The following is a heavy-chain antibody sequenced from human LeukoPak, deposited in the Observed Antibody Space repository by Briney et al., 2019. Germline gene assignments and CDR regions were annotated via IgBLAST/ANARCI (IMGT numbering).Heavy chain of an antibody. J-gene: IGHJ4*02. D-gene: IGHD4-17*01. CDR3: ARDLTYGDSSDY. Sequence: GGSLRLSCAASGFTFRTYWMSWARQAPGKGLEWVANIKQDGSERYYVGSVKGRFTISRDNAKNSLYLQMNSLRAEDTAVYYCARDLTYGDSSDYWGQGTLVTVSS. CDR1: GFTFRTYW. V-gene: IGHV3-7*01. CDR2: IKQDGSER.